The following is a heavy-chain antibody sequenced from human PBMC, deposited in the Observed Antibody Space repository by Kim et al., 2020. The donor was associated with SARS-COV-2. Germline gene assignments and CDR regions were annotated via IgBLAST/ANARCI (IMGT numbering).Heavy chain of an antibody. CDR2: IWYDGSNK. Sequence: GGSLRLSCAASGFTFSSYGMHWVRQAPGKGLEWVAVIWYDGSNKYYADSVKGRFTISRDNSKNTLYLQMISLRAEDTAVYYCARDLDVLRYFDWLGGGMDVWGQGTTATVSS. CDR1: GFTFSSYG. CDR3: ARDLDVLRYFDWLGGGMDV. D-gene: IGHD3-9*01. V-gene: IGHV3-33*01. J-gene: IGHJ6*02.